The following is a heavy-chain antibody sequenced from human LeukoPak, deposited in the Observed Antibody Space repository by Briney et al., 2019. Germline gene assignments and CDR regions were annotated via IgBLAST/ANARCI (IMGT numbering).Heavy chain of an antibody. CDR3: TRGSGGPI. Sequence: GASVKVSCKASGYTFTSHDINWVRQATGQGLEWMGWMNPDSGNTGYAQKFQGRVSMIRNTSTSTAYLELSRLRSGDTAVYYCTRGSGGPIWGQGTPVTVSS. V-gene: IGHV1-8*01. CDR2: MNPDSGNT. CDR1: GYTFTSHD. J-gene: IGHJ4*02. D-gene: IGHD1-26*01.